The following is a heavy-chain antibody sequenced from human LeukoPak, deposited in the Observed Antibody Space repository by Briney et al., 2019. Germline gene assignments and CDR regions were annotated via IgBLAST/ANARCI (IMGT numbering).Heavy chain of an antibody. J-gene: IGHJ4*02. D-gene: IGHD7-27*01. Sequence: ASVKVSCKASGYTFTGHNIHWVRQAPGRGLEWMGRINPQTGGTSFAQKFQDRVTMTRDTSIRTAYMELSSLRSEDTAVYYCARTPPNWGADYWGQGTLVTVSS. CDR2: INPQTGGT. V-gene: IGHV1-2*06. CDR1: GYTFTGHN. CDR3: ARTPPNWGADY.